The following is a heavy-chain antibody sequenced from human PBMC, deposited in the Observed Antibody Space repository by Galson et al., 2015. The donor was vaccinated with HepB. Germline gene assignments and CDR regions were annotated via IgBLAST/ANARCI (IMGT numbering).Heavy chain of an antibody. Sequence: TLSLTCAVSGGSISSGGYSWSWIRQPPGKGLEWIGYIYHSGSTYYNPSLKSRVTLSVDRSKNQFSLKLSSVTAADTAVYYCARGPAGGGWFGEFGYWGQGTLVTVSS. V-gene: IGHV4-30-2*01. J-gene: IGHJ4*02. D-gene: IGHD3-10*01. CDR2: IYHSGST. CDR3: ARGPAGGGWFGEFGY. CDR1: GGSISSGGYS.